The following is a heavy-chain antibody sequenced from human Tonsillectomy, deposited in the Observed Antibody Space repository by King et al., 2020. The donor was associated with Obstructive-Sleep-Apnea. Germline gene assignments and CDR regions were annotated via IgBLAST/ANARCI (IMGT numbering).Heavy chain of an antibody. Sequence: VQLQESGPGLVKPSETLSLTCTISGDSISTYYWTWIRQPPGKGLEWIGYIYYSGSTNYNPSLKSRVTMSVDTSKNQFSLMLNSMTAADTAVYYFARRVAVKPRYYFDFWGQGILVTVSA. CDR2: IYYSGST. V-gene: IGHV4-59*12. CDR3: ARRVAVKPRYYFDF. CDR1: GDSISTYY. D-gene: IGHD2-21*01. J-gene: IGHJ4*02.